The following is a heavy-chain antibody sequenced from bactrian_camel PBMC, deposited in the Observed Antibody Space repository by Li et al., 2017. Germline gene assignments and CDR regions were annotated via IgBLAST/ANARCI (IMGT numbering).Heavy chain of an antibody. CDR3: VAGVGGDYCDDY. Sequence: VQLVESGGGSVQTGGSLRLSCAASGFTFSDYTMTWVRQAPGKGLEWVSDINSSGRSTNYADSVKGRFTISKDNAKNTLYLQMNNLKPEDTAQYVCVAGVGGDYCDDYYGQGTQVTVS. CDR1: GFTFSDYT. V-gene: IGHV3S42*01. CDR2: INSSGRST. J-gene: IGHJ4*01. D-gene: IGHD2*01.